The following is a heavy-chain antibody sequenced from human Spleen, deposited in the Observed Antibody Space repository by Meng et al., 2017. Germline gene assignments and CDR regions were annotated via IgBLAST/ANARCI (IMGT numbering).Heavy chain of an antibody. CDR2: INTDASIT. D-gene: IGHD5-12*01. CDR3: ARERYSGDDFDY. V-gene: IGHV3-74*03. CDR1: EFIFSNYW. J-gene: IGHJ4*02. Sequence: GESLKISCAASEFIFSNYWMHWVRQTPGEGLVWVSRINTDASITTYADSVKGRFTISRDNAKNSLYLQMNSLRAEDTAVYYCARERYSGDDFDYWGQGTLVTVSS.